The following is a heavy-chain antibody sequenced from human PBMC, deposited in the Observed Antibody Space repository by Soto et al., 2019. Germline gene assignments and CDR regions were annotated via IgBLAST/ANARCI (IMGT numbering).Heavy chain of an antibody. J-gene: IGHJ3*02. CDR3: ARDRVVGATGLDAFDI. V-gene: IGHV3-48*02. CDR2: ISGSGGST. Sequence: GGSLRLSCAASGFTFSSYSMNWVRQAPGKGLEWVSSISGSGGSTYYADSVKGRFTISRDNVKNSLYVQMNSLRDEDTAVYYCARDRVVGATGLDAFDIWGQGTLVTVSS. D-gene: IGHD1-26*01. CDR1: GFTFSSYS.